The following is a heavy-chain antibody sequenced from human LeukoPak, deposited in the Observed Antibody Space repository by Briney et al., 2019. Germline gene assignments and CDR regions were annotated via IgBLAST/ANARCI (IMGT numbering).Heavy chain of an antibody. V-gene: IGHV3-33*05. J-gene: IGHJ5*01. Sequence: GGSLRLSCAASGLTFSSHGFHWVRQAPGKGLEWVTFISPDGSKKSYADSVKGRFTFSRDDSKNTLYLEMNSLRAEDTAVYYCARDRAVSWFDSWGLGTLSPSPQ. CDR3: ARDRAVSWFDS. CDR2: ISPDGSKK. CDR1: GLTFSSHG. D-gene: IGHD3-10*01.